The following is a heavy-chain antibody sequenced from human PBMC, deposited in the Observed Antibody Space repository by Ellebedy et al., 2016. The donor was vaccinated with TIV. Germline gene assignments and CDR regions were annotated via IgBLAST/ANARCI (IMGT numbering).Heavy chain of an antibody. Sequence: GGSLRLXCSDSGFTFSSYVMHWVRQAPGKGLEHVSAISSNGGSTYYADSVQGRFTISRDNSKKTLYLQMSSLRAEDTAVYYCLAAPGNWGPYYFDYWGQGSLVTVSS. CDR1: GFTFSSYV. CDR2: ISSNGGST. V-gene: IGHV3-64D*06. CDR3: LAAPGNWGPYYFDY. D-gene: IGHD6-13*01. J-gene: IGHJ4*02.